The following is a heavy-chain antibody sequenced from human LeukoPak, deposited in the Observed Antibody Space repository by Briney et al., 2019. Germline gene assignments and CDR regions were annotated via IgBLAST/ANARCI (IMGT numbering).Heavy chain of an antibody. J-gene: IGHJ4*02. D-gene: IGHD3-22*01. CDR3: AVITYDSSGYYYLNY. Sequence: SETLSLTCTVSGGSISSGDYYWSWIRQPPGKGLEWIGYIYYSGSTYYNPSLKSRVTISVDTSKNQFSLKLSSVTAADTAVYYCAVITYDSSGYYYLNYWGQGTLVTVSS. V-gene: IGHV4-30-4*01. CDR2: IYYSGST. CDR1: GGSISSGDYY.